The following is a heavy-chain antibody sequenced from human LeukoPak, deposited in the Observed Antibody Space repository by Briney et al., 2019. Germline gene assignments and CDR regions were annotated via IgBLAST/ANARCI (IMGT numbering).Heavy chain of an antibody. J-gene: IGHJ4*02. CDR2: MNPNSGNT. CDR3: ARDHDPDYYASSGSYGY. Sequence: ASVKVPCKASGYTFTTYDINWVQQATGQGLEWMGWMNPNSGNTGYAQKFQGRLTMTRNTSISTAYMELSSLRSEDTAVYYCARDHDPDYYASSGSYGYWGQGTLVTVSS. D-gene: IGHD3-22*01. V-gene: IGHV1-8*01. CDR1: GYTFTTYD.